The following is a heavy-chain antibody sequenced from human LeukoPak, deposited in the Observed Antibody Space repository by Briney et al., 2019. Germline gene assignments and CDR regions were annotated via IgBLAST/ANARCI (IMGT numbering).Heavy chain of an antibody. CDR3: ATDDPAYCNGDCYPRR. CDR1: GFFFSNAW. J-gene: IGHJ4*02. CDR2: IKAIPGGGTT. D-gene: IGHD2-21*02. V-gene: IGHV3-15*01. Sequence: GGSLRPSCAAAGFFFSNAWMSCVRQAPGKGLEWVGRIKAIPGGGTTDYTAPVKGRFTVSRDDSQNTLYLQMNTLKIERTAVYYCATDDPAYCNGDCYPRRWGQGTLVTVSP.